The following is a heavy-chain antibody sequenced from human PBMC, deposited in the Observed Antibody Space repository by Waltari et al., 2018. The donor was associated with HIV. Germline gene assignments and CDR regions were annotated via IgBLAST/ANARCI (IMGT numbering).Heavy chain of an antibody. CDR2: IYHTGSS. D-gene: IGHD6-25*01. CDR1: GFSITTGSH. Sequence: LQASGPGLVRPSEALSPSCSLPGFSITTGSHWGWVRQPPGNELGLIGYIYHTGSSYYHPSPKGRVSISVDTSKNHFSLKVNSMTASDAAVYYCARVRPADQRYLDYWGQGTLVTVSS. V-gene: IGHV4-38-2*02. CDR3: ARVRPADQRYLDY. J-gene: IGHJ4*02.